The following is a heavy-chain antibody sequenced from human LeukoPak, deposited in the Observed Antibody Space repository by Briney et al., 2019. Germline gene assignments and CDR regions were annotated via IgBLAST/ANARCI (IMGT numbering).Heavy chain of an antibody. V-gene: IGHV4-31*03. Sequence: KASETLSLTCTVSGGSISSGGYYWSWIRQHPGKGLEWIGYIYYSGSTYYNPSLKGRVTISVDTSKNQFSLKLSSVTAADTAVYYCARDPGYSYGDYYYYMDVWGKGTTDTVSS. CDR3: ARDPGYSYGDYYYYMDV. D-gene: IGHD5-18*01. CDR1: GGSISSGGYY. CDR2: IYYSGST. J-gene: IGHJ6*03.